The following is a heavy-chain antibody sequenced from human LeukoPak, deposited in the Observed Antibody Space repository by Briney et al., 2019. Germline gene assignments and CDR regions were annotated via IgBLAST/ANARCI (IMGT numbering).Heavy chain of an antibody. CDR2: IWNDGSKN. J-gene: IGHJ4*02. CDR3: ARGPWMVATITAFDY. V-gene: IGHV3-33*01. CDR1: GFTFSTFG. Sequence: PGTSLRLSCAASGFTFSTFGMHWVRPAPGKGLEWVALIWNDGSKNLHADSVEGRFTISRDNSRDTLYLQMNSLRADDTAMYYCARGPWMVATITAFDYWGQGTPVTVSS. D-gene: IGHD5-12*01.